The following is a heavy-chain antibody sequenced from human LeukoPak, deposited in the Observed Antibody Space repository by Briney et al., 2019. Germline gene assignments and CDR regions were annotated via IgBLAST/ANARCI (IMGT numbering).Heavy chain of an antibody. CDR1: GFTFDDYD. J-gene: IGHJ4*02. CDR2: ISWNSGSI. V-gene: IGHV3-9*01. CDR3: AKGSSYYDSSGYSPFDY. D-gene: IGHD3-22*01. Sequence: TGRSLRLSCAASGFTFDDYDMHWVRQAPGKGLEWVSGISWNSGSIGYADSVKGRFTISRDNAKNSLYLQMNSLRAEDTALYYCAKGSSYYDSSGYSPFDYWGQGTLVTVSS.